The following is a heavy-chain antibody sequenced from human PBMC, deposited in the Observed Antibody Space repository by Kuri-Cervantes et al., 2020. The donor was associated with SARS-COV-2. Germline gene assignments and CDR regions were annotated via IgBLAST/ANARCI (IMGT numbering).Heavy chain of an antibody. V-gene: IGHV3-30*01. Sequence: GESLKISCAACGFIVSGNYMSWVRQAPGRGLEWVALISYDGSDKNYADSVKGRFTISRDNSKNTLYLQMNTLKTEDTAVFYCARDASYSGSYGSFQHWGQGTLVTVSS. D-gene: IGHD1-26*01. CDR3: ARDASYSGSYGSFQH. CDR2: ISYDGSDK. CDR1: GFIVSGNY. J-gene: IGHJ1*01.